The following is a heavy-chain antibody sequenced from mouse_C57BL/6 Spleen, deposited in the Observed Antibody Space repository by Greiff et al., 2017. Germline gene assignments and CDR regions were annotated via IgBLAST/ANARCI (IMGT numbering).Heavy chain of an antibody. D-gene: IGHD2-14*01. J-gene: IGHJ4*01. Sequence: QVQLQQPGAELVKPGASVKLSCKASGYTFTSYWMQWVKQRPGQGLEWIGEIDPSDSYTNYNQKFKGKATLTVDTSSSTAYMQLSSLTSEDAAVYYCAREREYDGRLAMGDWGQGTSVTVSS. V-gene: IGHV1-50*01. CDR2: IDPSDSYT. CDR3: AREREYDGRLAMGD. CDR1: GYTFTSYW.